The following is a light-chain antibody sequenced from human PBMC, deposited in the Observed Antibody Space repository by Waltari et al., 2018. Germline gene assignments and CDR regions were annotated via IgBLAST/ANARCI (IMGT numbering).Light chain of an antibody. CDR1: SGHSSNV. J-gene: IGLJ3*02. CDR3: QTGGHGTWV. V-gene: IGLV4-69*01. Sequence: QLVLTQSPSASASLGASVKLTCTLSSGHSSNVIAWLQQQPEKGPRYLMKVNSDGSHNKWDEIPDSVSGSSSGAERYLTISSLQSEEEADYYCQTGGHGTWVFGGGTKLTVL. CDR2: VNSDGSH.